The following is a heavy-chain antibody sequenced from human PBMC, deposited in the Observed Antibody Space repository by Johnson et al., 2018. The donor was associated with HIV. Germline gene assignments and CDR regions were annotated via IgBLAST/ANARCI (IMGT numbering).Heavy chain of an antibody. Sequence: EVQLVESGGGVVQPGGSLRLSCAASGFTFSSYAMSWVRQAPGKGLEWVSAISGSGGSTYYADSVKGRFTISRVNSKNTLYLQMNSLRAEDTAVYYCAKDPALATVVTPALWGQGTMVTVYS. D-gene: IGHD4-23*01. CDR3: AKDPALATVVTPAL. J-gene: IGHJ3*01. V-gene: IGHV3-23*04. CDR2: ISGSGGST. CDR1: GFTFSSYA.